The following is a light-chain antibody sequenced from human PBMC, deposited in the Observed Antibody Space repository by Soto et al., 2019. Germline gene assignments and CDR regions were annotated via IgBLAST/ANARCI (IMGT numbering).Light chain of an antibody. CDR1: QSVSSN. Sequence: IVMTQSPVTLSVSPGDRATLSCRASQSVSSNVAWYQQKPGQAPRLLIYGASTRATGIPARFSGSGSGTEFTLIISSLQSEDCAVYYCHQYNNWPPWTIGQGTKVEIK. V-gene: IGKV3-15*01. J-gene: IGKJ1*01. CDR2: GAS. CDR3: HQYNNWPPWT.